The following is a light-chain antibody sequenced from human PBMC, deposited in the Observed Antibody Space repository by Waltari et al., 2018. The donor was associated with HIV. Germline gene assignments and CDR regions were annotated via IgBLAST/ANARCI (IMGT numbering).Light chain of an antibody. CDR1: NVGSKD. V-gene: IGLV3-21*02. CDR3: QVWDIISAYVI. Sequence: SSVLTQQPSVSLAPGQTVSMTCAGNNVGSKDVHWYQQKPGQAPVLVVYDDSDLPSGIPERFSGSKSGNTATLSISRVEVGDGADYYCQVWDIISAYVIFGGGTKLTVL. CDR2: DDS. J-gene: IGLJ2*01.